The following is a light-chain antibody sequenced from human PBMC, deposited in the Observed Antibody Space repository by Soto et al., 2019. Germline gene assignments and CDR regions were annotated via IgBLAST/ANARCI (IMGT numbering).Light chain of an antibody. V-gene: IGKV3-15*01. CDR1: QSVSSN. Sequence: ELVMTQSPATLSVSPGERATLSCRASQSVSSNLAWYQQKPGQAPRLLIYGASTRATGIPARFSGSGSGTEFTLTISSLPSEDFAIYYCQQYANWPPWTFGQGTKVEIK. J-gene: IGKJ1*01. CDR2: GAS. CDR3: QQYANWPPWT.